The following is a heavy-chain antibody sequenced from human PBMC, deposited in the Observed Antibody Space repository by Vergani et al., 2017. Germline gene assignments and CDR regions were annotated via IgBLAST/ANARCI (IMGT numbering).Heavy chain of an antibody. CDR1: GFTFSSYA. D-gene: IGHD5-12*01. V-gene: IGHV3-23*01. Sequence: EVQLLESGGGLVQPGGSLRLSCAASGFTFSSYAMSWVRQAPGKGREWVSAISGSGGSTYYADSVKGRFTISRDNSKNTLYLQMNSLSAEDTAVYYCAKELEWLRSSFDYWGQGTLVTVSS. CDR2: ISGSGGST. J-gene: IGHJ4*02. CDR3: AKELEWLRSSFDY.